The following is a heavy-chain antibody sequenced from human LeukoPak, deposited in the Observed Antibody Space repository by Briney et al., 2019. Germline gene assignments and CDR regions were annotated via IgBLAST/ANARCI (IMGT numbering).Heavy chain of an antibody. J-gene: IGHJ3*02. CDR3: TLEAVDAFDI. V-gene: IGHV3-15*01. Sequence: GGSLRLSCAASGFTFSSYAMSWVRQAPGKGLEWVGRIKSKTDGGTTDYAAPVRGRFTISRDDSKNTLYLQMNSLKTEDTAVYYCTLEAVDAFDIWGQGTMVTVSS. CDR2: IKSKTDGGTT. D-gene: IGHD6-19*01. CDR1: GFTFSSYA.